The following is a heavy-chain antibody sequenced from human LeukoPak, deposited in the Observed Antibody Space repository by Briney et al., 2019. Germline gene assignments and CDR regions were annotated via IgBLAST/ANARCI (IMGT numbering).Heavy chain of an antibody. CDR3: AKDQYGDYVWEGDMDV. V-gene: IGHV3-23*01. CDR2: ISGSGGST. Sequence: PGGSLRLSCAASGFTFSSYGMSWVRQAPGKGLEWVSAISGSGGSTYYADSVKGRFTISRDNSKSTLYLHMNGLRVEDTAVYYCAKDQYGDYVWEGDMDVWGKGTTVTISS. D-gene: IGHD4-17*01. CDR1: GFTFSSYG. J-gene: IGHJ6*03.